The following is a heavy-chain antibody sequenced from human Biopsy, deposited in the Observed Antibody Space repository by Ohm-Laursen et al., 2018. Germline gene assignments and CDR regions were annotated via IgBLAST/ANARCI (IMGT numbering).Heavy chain of an antibody. CDR3: ARVPAYPSIDGYYGLDL. CDR1: GYTFAGYY. J-gene: IGHJ6*02. V-gene: IGHV1-2*02. CDR2: INPNSGNA. Sequence: GSSVKVSCKPSGYTFAGYYLHWVRQAPGHGPEWMGWINPNSGNAYYAQSFQGRLTVTRDTSISTAYMELTSLTFDDTAIYYCARVPAYPSIDGYYGLDLWGQGTTVIVSS. D-gene: IGHD3-9*01.